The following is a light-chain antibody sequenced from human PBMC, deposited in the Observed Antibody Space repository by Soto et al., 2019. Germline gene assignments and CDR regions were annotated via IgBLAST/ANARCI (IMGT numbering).Light chain of an antibody. Sequence: VVTKSPATLSLKKGERATLSCRTSLSVSVYLDWYQQKPGQAPRLLIYGASSRATGIPDRFSGSGSGTDFTLTISSLEPEDFAVYYCQQHANWPLSFGGGSKVDIK. CDR2: GAS. CDR3: QQHANWPLS. V-gene: IGKV3-11*01. CDR1: LSVSVY. J-gene: IGKJ4*01.